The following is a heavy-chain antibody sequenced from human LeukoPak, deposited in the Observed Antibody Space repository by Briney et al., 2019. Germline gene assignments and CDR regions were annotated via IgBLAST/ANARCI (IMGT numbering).Heavy chain of an antibody. CDR3: ARVARSMSSSSEDS. D-gene: IGHD6-13*01. V-gene: IGHV4-61*02. J-gene: IGHJ4*02. CDR2: IYTSGST. Sequence: SETLSLTCTVSGGSISTGSYYWNWIRQPAGKGLEWIRRIYTSGSTNYNPSLKSRVTLSVDTSKNQFSLKLNSVTAADTAVYYCARVARSMSSSSEDSWGQGTLVTVSS. CDR1: GGSISTGSYY.